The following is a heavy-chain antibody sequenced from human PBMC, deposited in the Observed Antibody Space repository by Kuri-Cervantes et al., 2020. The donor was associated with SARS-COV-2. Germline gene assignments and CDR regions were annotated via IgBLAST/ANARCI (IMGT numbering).Heavy chain of an antibody. V-gene: IGHV1-69*04. Sequence: SVKVSCKASGGTFSHYAFSWVRQAPGQGLEWVGRIIPILGTADYAQKFQGRVTLTADKSTSTAYMELSSLRSEDTAVYYCARDQKLVSYPEWLLYDYWGQGTLVTVSS. CDR3: ARDQKLVSYPEWLLYDY. J-gene: IGHJ4*02. D-gene: IGHD3-3*01. CDR2: IIPILGTA. CDR1: GGTFSHYA.